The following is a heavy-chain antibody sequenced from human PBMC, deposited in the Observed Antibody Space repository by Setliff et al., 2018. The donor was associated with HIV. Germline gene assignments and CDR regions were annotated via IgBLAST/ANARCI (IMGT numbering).Heavy chain of an antibody. V-gene: IGHV4-39*01. CDR1: AGSINDNNYY. CDR2: IHYSGTT. J-gene: IGHJ4*02. Sequence: SETLSLTCTVSAGSINDNNYYWGWIRQPPGKGLEWIGNIHYSGTTYYSPSLRSRLTISVDTSKNQFSLNLTSVTAADTAFYSCARRIRRTPFHSSFDFWGRGTLVTVS. CDR3: ARRIRRTPFHSSFDF. D-gene: IGHD6-13*01.